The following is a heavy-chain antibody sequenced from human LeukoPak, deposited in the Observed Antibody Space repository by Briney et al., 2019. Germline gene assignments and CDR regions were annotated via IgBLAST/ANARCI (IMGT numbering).Heavy chain of an antibody. Sequence: GGSLRLSCAASGFTFSGYAMSWVRQAPGKGLEWVSAISGSGGSTYYADSVKGRFTISRDNSKNTLYLQMNSLRAEDTAVYYCAKIVVVVAATHDAFDIWGQGTMVTVSS. CDR1: GFTFSGYA. J-gene: IGHJ3*02. CDR2: ISGSGGST. D-gene: IGHD2-15*01. V-gene: IGHV3-23*01. CDR3: AKIVVVVAATHDAFDI.